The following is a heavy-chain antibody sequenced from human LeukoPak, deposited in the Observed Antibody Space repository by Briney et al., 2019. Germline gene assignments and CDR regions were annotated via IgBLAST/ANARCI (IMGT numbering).Heavy chain of an antibody. CDR1: GYTFTGYY. CDR3: ARDSDIVGATTSYFQH. D-gene: IGHD1-26*01. Sequence: GASVKVSCKASGYTFTGYYMHWVRQAPGQGLEWMGWINPNSGDTNYAQKFQGRVTMTRDTSISTAYMELSMLRSDDTAVYYCARDSDIVGATTSYFQHWGQGTLVTVSS. V-gene: IGHV1-2*02. CDR2: INPNSGDT. J-gene: IGHJ1*01.